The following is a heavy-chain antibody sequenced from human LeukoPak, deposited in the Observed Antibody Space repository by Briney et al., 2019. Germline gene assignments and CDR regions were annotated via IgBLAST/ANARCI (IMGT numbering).Heavy chain of an antibody. V-gene: IGHV1-69*05. Sequence: ASVKVSCKASGGTFSSYAIGWVRQAPGQGLEWMGGIIPIFGTANYAQKFQGRVTITTDESTSTAYMELSSLRSEDTAVYYCARDGQQLVPGTHAFDIWGQGTMVTVSS. CDR2: IIPIFGTA. J-gene: IGHJ3*02. D-gene: IGHD6-13*01. CDR1: GGTFSSYA. CDR3: ARDGQQLVPGTHAFDI.